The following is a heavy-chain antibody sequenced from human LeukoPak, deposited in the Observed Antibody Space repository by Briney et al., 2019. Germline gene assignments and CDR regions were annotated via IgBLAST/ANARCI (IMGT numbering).Heavy chain of an antibody. J-gene: IGHJ4*02. CDR3: AKDAYYYDSSGYPSDY. Sequence: PGGSLRLSCAASGVTFSSYAMSWVRQAPGKGLEWVSAISGSGGSTYYADSVKGRFTISRDNSKNTLYLQMNSLRAEDTAVYYCAKDAYYYDSSGYPSDYWGQGTLVTVSS. CDR1: GVTFSSYA. D-gene: IGHD3-22*01. CDR2: ISGSGGST. V-gene: IGHV3-23*01.